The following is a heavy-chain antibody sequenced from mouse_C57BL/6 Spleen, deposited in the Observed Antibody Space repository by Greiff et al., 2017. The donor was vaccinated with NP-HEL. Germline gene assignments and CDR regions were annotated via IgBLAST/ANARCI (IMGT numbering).Heavy chain of an antibody. CDR3: ARIYYYGLYAMDY. D-gene: IGHD1-1*01. V-gene: IGHV1-22*01. J-gene: IGHJ4*01. Sequence: VQLKQSGPELVKPGASVKMSCKASGYTFTDYNMHWVKQSHGKSLEWIGYINPNNGGTSYNQKFKGKATLTVNKSSSTAYMELRSLTSEDSAVYYCARIYYYGLYAMDYWGQGTSVTVSS. CDR1: GYTFTDYN. CDR2: INPNNGGT.